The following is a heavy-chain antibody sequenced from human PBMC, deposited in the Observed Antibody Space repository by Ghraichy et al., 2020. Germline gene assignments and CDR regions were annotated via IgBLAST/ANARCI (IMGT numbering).Heavy chain of an antibody. Sequence: SVKVSCKASRGHVSSYAISWVRQAPGQRLEWMGRIIPILGIANYAQKFQGRVTITADKSTSTAYMELSSLRSEDTAVYYCASPDQLNRADRDIVVVPAGGGFYYYYYGMDVWGQGTSVNVSS. CDR3: ASPDQLNRADRDIVVVPAGGGFYYYYYGMDV. V-gene: IGHV1-69*04. CDR1: RGHVSSYA. D-gene: IGHD2-2*01. J-gene: IGHJ6*02. CDR2: IIPILGIA.